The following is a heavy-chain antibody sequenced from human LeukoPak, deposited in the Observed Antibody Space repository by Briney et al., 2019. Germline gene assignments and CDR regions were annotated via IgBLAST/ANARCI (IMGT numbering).Heavy chain of an antibody. CDR2: TYYRSKWYN. V-gene: IGHV6-1*01. J-gene: IGHJ4*02. CDR1: GDSVSSNSAA. Sequence: SQTLSLTCAISGDSVSSNSAAWNWIRQSPSRGLEWLGRTYYRSKWYNDYAVSVKSRITINPDTSKNQFSLQLNSVTPEDTAVYYCARALQYYDILSRPFDYWGQGTLVTVSS. D-gene: IGHD3-9*01. CDR3: ARALQYYDILSRPFDY.